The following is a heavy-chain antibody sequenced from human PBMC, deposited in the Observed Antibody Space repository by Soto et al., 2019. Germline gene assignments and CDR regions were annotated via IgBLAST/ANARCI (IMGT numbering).Heavy chain of an antibody. Sequence: SETLSLTCAVSGGSISSGGYSWSWIRQPPGKGLEWIGEINHSGSTNYNPSLKSRVTISVDTSKNQFSLKLSSVTAADTAVYYCASHYDPDTPYYFDYWGQGTLVTVSS. V-gene: IGHV4-30-2*01. CDR2: INHSGST. J-gene: IGHJ4*02. CDR3: ASHYDPDTPYYFDY. D-gene: IGHD3-22*01. CDR1: GGSISSGGYS.